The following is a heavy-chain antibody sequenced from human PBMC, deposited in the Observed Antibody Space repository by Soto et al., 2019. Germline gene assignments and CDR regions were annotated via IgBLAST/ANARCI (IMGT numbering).Heavy chain of an antibody. CDR1: GGTFSSYA. Sequence: QVQLVQSGAEVKKPGSSVKVSCKASGGTFSSYAISWVRQAPGQGLEWMGGIIPIFGTANYAQKFQGRVTVTADESTSTAYMELSSLRSEDTAVYYCARVRTYYYDSSGYFTVGYFDYWGQGTLVTVSS. CDR2: IIPIFGTA. J-gene: IGHJ4*02. CDR3: ARVRTYYYDSSGYFTVGYFDY. V-gene: IGHV1-69*12. D-gene: IGHD3-22*01.